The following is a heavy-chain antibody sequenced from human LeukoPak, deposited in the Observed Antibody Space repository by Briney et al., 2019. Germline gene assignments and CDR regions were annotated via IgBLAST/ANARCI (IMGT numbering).Heavy chain of an antibody. V-gene: IGHV3-23*01. J-gene: IGHJ4*02. Sequence: GGSLRLSCAASGFTFSSYAMSWVRRAPGKGLEWVSIISTSGGGTYYAQSVQGRFTISRDNSKSTLYLQMNSLRAEDTAVYYCAKDLLGAAGIVDYWGQGTLVTVSS. D-gene: IGHD6-13*01. CDR3: AKDLLGAAGIVDY. CDR2: ISTSGGGT. CDR1: GFTFSSYA.